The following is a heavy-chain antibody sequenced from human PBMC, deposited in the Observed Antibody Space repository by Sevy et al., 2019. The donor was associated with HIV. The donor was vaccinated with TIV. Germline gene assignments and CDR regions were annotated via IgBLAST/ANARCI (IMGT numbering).Heavy chain of an antibody. V-gene: IGHV3-9*01. Sequence: GGSLRLSCAASGFTFDDYAMHWVRQAPGKGLEWVSAITWNSGTIGYADSVKGRFTISRDNAKNSLYLQMNSLRAEDTALYYCAKAFWSGYLIGHYYYGMDVWGQGTTVTVSS. CDR2: ITWNSGTI. D-gene: IGHD3-3*01. J-gene: IGHJ6*02. CDR3: AKAFWSGYLIGHYYYGMDV. CDR1: GFTFDDYA.